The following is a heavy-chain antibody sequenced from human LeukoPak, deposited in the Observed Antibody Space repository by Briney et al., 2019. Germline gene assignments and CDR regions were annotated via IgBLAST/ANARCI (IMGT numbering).Heavy chain of an antibody. CDR2: INPSGGST. Sequence: ASVKVSCKASGYTLTSYYMHWVRHAPGQGLEWMGIINPSGGSTSYAQKFQGRVTMTRDTSTSTVYMELSSLRSEDTAVYYCARDHEYYYGSGSYYPGGCDYWRQGTLVTVSS. CDR3: ARDHEYYYGSGSYYPGGCDY. V-gene: IGHV1-46*01. J-gene: IGHJ4*02. D-gene: IGHD3-10*01. CDR1: GYTLTSYY.